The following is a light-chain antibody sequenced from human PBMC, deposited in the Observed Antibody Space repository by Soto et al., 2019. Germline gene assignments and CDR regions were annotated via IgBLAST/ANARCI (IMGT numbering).Light chain of an antibody. V-gene: IGKV3-20*01. CDR3: QQYGSSIT. J-gene: IGKJ4*01. Sequence: EIVLTQSPGTLSLSPGERATLSCRASQTGNSSYLAWYQRKPGQDPRLLIYHASSRATGIPDRFSGSGSWADFTLTISRLEPEDFAVYYCQQYGSSITFGVWTKVEIK. CDR1: QTGNSSY. CDR2: HAS.